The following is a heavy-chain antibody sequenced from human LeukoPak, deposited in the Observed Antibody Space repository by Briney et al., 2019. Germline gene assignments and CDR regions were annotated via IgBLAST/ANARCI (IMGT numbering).Heavy chain of an antibody. V-gene: IGHV3-30*04. Sequence: GGSLRLSCAASGFTFSSYAMHWVRQAPGKGLEWVAVISYDGSNKYYADSVKGRFTISRDNSKNTLYLQMNSLRAEDTAVYCCARVSEGYCSSTSCYSPDRAFDIWGQGTMVTVSS. D-gene: IGHD2-2*01. CDR2: ISYDGSNK. CDR3: ARVSEGYCSSTSCYSPDRAFDI. J-gene: IGHJ3*02. CDR1: GFTFSSYA.